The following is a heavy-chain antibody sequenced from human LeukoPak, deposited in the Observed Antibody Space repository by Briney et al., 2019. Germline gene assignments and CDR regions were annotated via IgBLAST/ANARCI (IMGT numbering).Heavy chain of an antibody. CDR2: ISGRGDTI. CDR3: AKDNGWSRNLFEY. J-gene: IGHJ4*02. D-gene: IGHD6-19*01. V-gene: IGHV3-23*01. Sequence: PGGSLRLSCAASGFTFSTYSMSWVRQAPGKGLEWVSIISGRGDTIYYADSVKGRFTISRDNSKNTVYLQMNSLRGEDTGVYYCAKDNGWSRNLFEYWGQGTLVSVSS. CDR1: GFTFSTYS.